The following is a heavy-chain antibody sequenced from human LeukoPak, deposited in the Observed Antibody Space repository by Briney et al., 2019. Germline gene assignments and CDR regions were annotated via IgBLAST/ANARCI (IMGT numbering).Heavy chain of an antibody. CDR3: ARDAFLTWDLPSDY. V-gene: IGHV3-23*01. CDR2: ISGSGGST. Sequence: GGSLRLSCAASGFTFSSYAMSWVRQAPGKGLEWVSAISGSGGSTYYADSVKGRFAISRDNSKNTLYLQMNSLRAEDTAVYYCARDAFLTWDLPSDYLGQGTLVTVSS. J-gene: IGHJ4*02. CDR1: GFTFSSYA. D-gene: IGHD7-27*01.